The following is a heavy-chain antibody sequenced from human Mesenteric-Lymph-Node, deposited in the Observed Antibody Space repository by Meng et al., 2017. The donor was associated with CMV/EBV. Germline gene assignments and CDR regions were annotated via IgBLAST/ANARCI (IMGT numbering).Heavy chain of an antibody. V-gene: IGHV3-21*01. D-gene: IGHD3-3*01. CDR3: ARRRAGFWSGNHYYYYYGMDV. CDR1: GFTFSWYS. CDR2: ISRSSSYI. Sequence: GGSLRLSCEASGFTFSWYSMNWVRQAPGKGLEWVSSISRSSSYIYYADSVKGRFTISRDNAKNSLYLQMNSLRAEDTAVYYCARRRAGFWSGNHYYYYYGMDVWGQGTTVTVSS. J-gene: IGHJ6*02.